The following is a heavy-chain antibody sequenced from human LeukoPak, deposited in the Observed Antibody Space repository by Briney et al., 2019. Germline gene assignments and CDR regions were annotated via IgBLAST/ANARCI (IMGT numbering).Heavy chain of an antibody. CDR2: INWNGEPK. CDR1: GFSFEDNG. CDR3: ATHSYYYGSGSSPHYLDY. D-gene: IGHD3-10*01. J-gene: IGHJ4*02. Sequence: PGGSLRLSCAASGFSFEDNGMSWVRQAPGKGLEWVSGINWNGEPKDYVDYVKGRFTISRDNAKHSMYLQMNSLRAEDTALYYCATHSYYYGSGSSPHYLDYWGQGTLVTVSS. V-gene: IGHV3-20*04.